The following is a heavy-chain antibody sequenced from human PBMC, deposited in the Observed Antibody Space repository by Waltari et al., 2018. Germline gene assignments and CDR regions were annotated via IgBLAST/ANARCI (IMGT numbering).Heavy chain of an antibody. CDR2: INSEWSGT. V-gene: IGHV3-74*01. CDR1: GFTFSRSW. D-gene: IGHD3-10*01. CDR3: GRREGSVTMVRGIDY. Sequence: EVQLVESGGGLVQPGGSLRLSCAASGFTFSRSWLHWVRSAPGKGLVWGSGINSEWSGTCYADSVKGRLTISRDNAKNTLYLQSNSLRAEDTAVYYCGRREGSVTMVRGIDYWGQGTLVTVSS. J-gene: IGHJ4*02.